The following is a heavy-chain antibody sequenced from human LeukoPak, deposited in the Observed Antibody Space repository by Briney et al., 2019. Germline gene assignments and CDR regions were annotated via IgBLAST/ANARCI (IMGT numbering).Heavy chain of an antibody. V-gene: IGHV4-59*01. J-gene: IGHJ3*02. D-gene: IGHD6-19*01. CDR1: GGSISSYY. CDR2: IYYSGST. Sequence: SETLSLTCTVSGGSISSYYWSWIRQPPGKGLEWIGYIYYSGSTNYNPSLKSRVTISVDTSKNQFSLKLSSVTAADTAVYYCARDRSSDWSYLDAFDIWGQGTMVTVSS. CDR3: ARDRSSDWSYLDAFDI.